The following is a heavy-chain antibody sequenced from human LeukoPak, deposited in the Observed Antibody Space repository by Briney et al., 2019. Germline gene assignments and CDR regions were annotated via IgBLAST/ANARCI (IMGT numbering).Heavy chain of an antibody. V-gene: IGHV3-48*03. J-gene: IGHJ6*04. CDR3: AELGITMIGGV. CDR1: GFTFSSYE. D-gene: IGHD3-10*02. Sequence: GGSLRLSCAASGFTFSSYEMNWVRQAPGKGLEWVSYISSSGSTIYYADSVKGRCTISRDNSKKTVYLQMNSLRTEDPAVYYCAELGITMIGGVWGKGTTVTISS. CDR2: ISSSGSTI.